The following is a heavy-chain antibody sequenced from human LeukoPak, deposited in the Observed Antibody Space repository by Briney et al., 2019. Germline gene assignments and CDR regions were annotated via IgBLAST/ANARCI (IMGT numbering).Heavy chain of an antibody. V-gene: IGHV1-69*05. J-gene: IGHJ5*02. D-gene: IGHD2-15*01. CDR2: IIPIFGTA. CDR1: GGTFSSYA. CDR3: ASEVRYCSGGSCSFDP. Sequence: SVKVSCKASGGTFSSYAISWVRQAPGQGLEWMGGIIPIFGTANYAQKFQGRVTITTDESTSTAYMELSSLRSEDTAVYYCASEVRYCSGGSCSFDPWGQGTLVTVSS.